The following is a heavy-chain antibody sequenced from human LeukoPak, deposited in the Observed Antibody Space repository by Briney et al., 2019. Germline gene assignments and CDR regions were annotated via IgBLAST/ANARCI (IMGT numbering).Heavy chain of an antibody. V-gene: IGHV3-23*01. CDR3: AKDLGWELPAEAY. Sequence: GGSLRLSCVAPELTFKNYVMNWARQAPGKGLDWLATIYGTGVSISYADSVKGRFTISRDNSNNTLYLQMNSLRAEDTAMYYCAKDLGWELPAEAYWGQGILVTVSS. D-gene: IGHD1-26*01. J-gene: IGHJ4*02. CDR2: IYGTGVSI. CDR1: ELTFKNYV.